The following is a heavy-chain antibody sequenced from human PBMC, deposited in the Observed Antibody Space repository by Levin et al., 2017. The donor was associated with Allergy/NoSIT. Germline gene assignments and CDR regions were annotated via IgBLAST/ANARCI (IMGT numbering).Heavy chain of an antibody. V-gene: IGHV4-31*03. Sequence: TTSETLSLTCTVTGGSISSGVFYWSWIRQLPGKGLEWIGYIYYRGRTTYNPSLKSRVTISVDTSKNQFSLKLTSVTAADTAVYYCAREVSYGDYRGNWVDPWGQGTLVTVSS. CDR2: IYYRGRT. D-gene: IGHD4-17*01. CDR3: AREVSYGDYRGNWVDP. CDR1: GGSISSGVFY. J-gene: IGHJ5*02.